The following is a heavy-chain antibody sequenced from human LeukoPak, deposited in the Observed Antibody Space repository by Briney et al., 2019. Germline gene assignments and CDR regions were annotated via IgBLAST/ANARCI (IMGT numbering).Heavy chain of an antibody. V-gene: IGHV4-39*07. Sequence: SQTLSLTCTVSGGSISRSNYYWGWIRQPPGKGLEWIGTIYYSGSTYYNPSLKSRVTISVDTSKNQFSLKLSSVTAADTAVYYCASYLWNYVPKIDYWGQGTLVTVSS. J-gene: IGHJ4*02. CDR3: ASYLWNYVPKIDY. D-gene: IGHD1-7*01. CDR2: IYYSGST. CDR1: GGSISRSNYY.